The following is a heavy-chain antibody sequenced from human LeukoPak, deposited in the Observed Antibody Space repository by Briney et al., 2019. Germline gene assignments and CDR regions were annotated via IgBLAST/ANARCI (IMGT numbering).Heavy chain of an antibody. Sequence: EASVKVSCKASGYTFTSYYMHWVRQAPGQGLEWMGIINPSGGSTSYAQKFQGRVTMTRDMSTSTAYMELSSLRSEDTAVYFCAREPPSTGYYDYWGQGTLVTVSS. J-gene: IGHJ4*02. CDR3: AREPPSTGYYDY. D-gene: IGHD1-1*01. CDR2: INPSGGST. CDR1: GYTFTSYY. V-gene: IGHV1-46*01.